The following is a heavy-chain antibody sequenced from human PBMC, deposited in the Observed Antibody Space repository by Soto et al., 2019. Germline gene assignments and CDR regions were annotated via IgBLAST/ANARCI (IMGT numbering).Heavy chain of an antibody. CDR1: GYSFTSYW. Sequence: PGESLKISCKGSGYSFTSYWIGWVRQMPGKGLEWMGIIYPGDSDTRYSPSFQGQVTISADKSISTAYLQWSSLKASDTAMYYCARLADYGSGSYRYGMDVWGQGTTVTVSS. D-gene: IGHD3-10*01. CDR3: ARLADYGSGSYRYGMDV. V-gene: IGHV5-51*01. CDR2: IYPGDSDT. J-gene: IGHJ6*02.